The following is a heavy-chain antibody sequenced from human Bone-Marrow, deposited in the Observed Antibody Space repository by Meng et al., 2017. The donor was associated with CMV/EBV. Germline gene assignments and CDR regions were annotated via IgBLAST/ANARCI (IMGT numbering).Heavy chain of an antibody. CDR3: AREKQDCSSTSCYLYYYYGMDV. Sequence: SVKVSCKASGGTFGSYAISWVRQAPGQGLEWMGGIIPIFGTANYAQKFQGRVTITTDESTSTAYMELSRLRSDDTAVYYCAREKQDCSSTSCYLYYYYGMDVWRQGTTVTVSS. CDR2: IIPIFGTA. CDR1: GGTFGSYA. D-gene: IGHD2-2*01. V-gene: IGHV1-69*05. J-gene: IGHJ6*02.